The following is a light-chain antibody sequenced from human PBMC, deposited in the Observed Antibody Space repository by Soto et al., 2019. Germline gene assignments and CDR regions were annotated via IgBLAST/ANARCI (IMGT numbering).Light chain of an antibody. Sequence: QSVLTQPPSVSGAPGQRVTISCTGSSSNIGAGFDVHWYQQFPGTAPQPLMYGNNNRPSGVPDRFSGSKSGTSASLAITGLQAEDEADYYCQSYDISLSASSPSWVFGGGTKLTVL. CDR2: GNN. V-gene: IGLV1-40*01. CDR3: QSYDISLSASSPSWV. J-gene: IGLJ3*02. CDR1: SSNIGAGFD.